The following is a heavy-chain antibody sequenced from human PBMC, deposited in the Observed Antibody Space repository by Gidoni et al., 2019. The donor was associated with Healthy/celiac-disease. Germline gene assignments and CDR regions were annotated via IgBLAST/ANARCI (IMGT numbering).Heavy chain of an antibody. V-gene: IGHV1-69*01. CDR3: ALTVTTRGVFDY. Sequence: QVQLVQSGAEVKKPGSSVKVSCKASGGTFSSDAISWVRQAPGQGLEWMGGSIPIFGTANYAQKFQGRVTITADESTSTAYMELSSLRSEDTAVYYCALTVTTRGVFDYWGQGTLVTVSS. CDR1: GGTFSSDA. D-gene: IGHD4-17*01. CDR2: SIPIFGTA. J-gene: IGHJ4*02.